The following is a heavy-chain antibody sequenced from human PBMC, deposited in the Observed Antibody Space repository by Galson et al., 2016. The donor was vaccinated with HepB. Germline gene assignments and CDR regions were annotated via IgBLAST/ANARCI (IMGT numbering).Heavy chain of an antibody. J-gene: IGHJ4*02. V-gene: IGHV7-4-1*02. CDR1: GYTFIDYA. CDR3: ARDPLAL. CDR2: INTNNGDA. Sequence: SVKVSCKASGYTFIDYAMNWVRQAPGQGLEWVGWINTNNGDATYAQGFTGRFVFSMDTSVSTAFLQISSLKVDDTAVYYCARDPLALGGQGTLVTVSS.